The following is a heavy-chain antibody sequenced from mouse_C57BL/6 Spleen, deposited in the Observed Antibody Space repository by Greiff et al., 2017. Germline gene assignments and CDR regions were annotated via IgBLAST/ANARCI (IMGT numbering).Heavy chain of an antibody. Sequence: EVKLQESEGGLVQPGSSMKLSCTASGFTFSDYYMAWVRQVPEKGLEWVANINYDGSSTYYLDSLKSRFIISRDNATNILYLQLSSLKSEDTATYYCARDGLGYAMDYWGQGTSVTVSS. V-gene: IGHV5-16*01. CDR1: GFTFSDYY. D-gene: IGHD3-1*01. J-gene: IGHJ4*01. CDR3: ARDGLGYAMDY. CDR2: INYDGSST.